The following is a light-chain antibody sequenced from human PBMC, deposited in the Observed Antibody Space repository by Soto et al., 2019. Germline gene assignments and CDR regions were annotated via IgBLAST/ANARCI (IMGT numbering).Light chain of an antibody. J-gene: IGLJ1*01. Sequence: QPVLTQPASVSGSPGQSITISCTGTSSDIGSYNYVSWYQQYPGKAPKLMIYDVTNRPSGVSNRFSGSKSGNTASLTISGLRAEDEADYYCNSYTGTASRYAFGTGTQLTVL. CDR2: DVT. CDR1: SSDIGSYNY. V-gene: IGLV2-14*01. CDR3: NSYTGTASRYA.